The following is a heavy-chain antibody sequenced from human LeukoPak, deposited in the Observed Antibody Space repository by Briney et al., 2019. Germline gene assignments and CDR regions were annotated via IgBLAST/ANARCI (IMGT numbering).Heavy chain of an antibody. CDR2: ISGSGGST. D-gene: IGHD6-13*01. Sequence: GGSLRLSCAASGFTFSSYAMSWVRQAPGKGLEWVSGISGSGGSTYYADSVKGRFTISRDNSKNALYLQMSSLRAEDTAVYSCAKDVHSSSWPIDYWGQGTLVTVSS. J-gene: IGHJ4*02. CDR3: AKDVHSSSWPIDY. CDR1: GFTFSSYA. V-gene: IGHV3-23*01.